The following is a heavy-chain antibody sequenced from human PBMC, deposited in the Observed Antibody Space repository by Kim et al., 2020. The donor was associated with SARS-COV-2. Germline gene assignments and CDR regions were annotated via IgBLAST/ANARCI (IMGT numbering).Heavy chain of an antibody. J-gene: IGHJ4*02. CDR1: GFTFSSYA. V-gene: IGHV3-30*04. Sequence: GGSLRLSCAASGFTFSSYAMHWVRQAPGKGLEWVAVISYDGSNKYYADSVKGRFTISRDNSKNTLYLQMNSLRAEDTAVYYCARDPLSMTPYYFDYWGQGTLVTVSS. CDR3: ARDPLSMTPYYFDY. CDR2: ISYDGSNK. D-gene: IGHD3-22*01.